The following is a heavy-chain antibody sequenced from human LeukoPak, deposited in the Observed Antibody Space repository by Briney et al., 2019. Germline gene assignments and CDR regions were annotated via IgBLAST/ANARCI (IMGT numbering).Heavy chain of an antibody. Sequence: PSETLSLTCTVSSDSLSSGAYYWGWIRQPPGKGLEWIGTIHYSGKTYYNPSLKSRITISIDTSKKQFALKLSSVTAADTAVYYCARDYGDHRVDYWGQGTLVTVSS. V-gene: IGHV4-39*06. CDR3: ARDYGDHRVDY. D-gene: IGHD4-17*01. J-gene: IGHJ4*02. CDR1: SDSLSSGAYY. CDR2: IHYSGKT.